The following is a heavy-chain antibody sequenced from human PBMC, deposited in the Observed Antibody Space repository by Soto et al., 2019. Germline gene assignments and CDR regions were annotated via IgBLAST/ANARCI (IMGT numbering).Heavy chain of an antibody. Sequence: PSETLSLTCTVSGGSISSYYWSWIRQPPGKGLEWIGYIYYSGSTNYNPSLKSRVTISVDTSKNQFSLKLSSVTAADTAVYYCARQTSTLVRGVIINRFDPWGRGTLVTVSS. CDR1: GGSISSYY. J-gene: IGHJ5*02. CDR2: IYYSGST. CDR3: ARQTSTLVRGVIINRFDP. V-gene: IGHV4-59*08. D-gene: IGHD3-10*01.